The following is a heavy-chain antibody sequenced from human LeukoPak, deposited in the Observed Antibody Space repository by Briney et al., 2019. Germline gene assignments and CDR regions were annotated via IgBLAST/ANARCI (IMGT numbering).Heavy chain of an antibody. J-gene: IGHJ6*02. CDR3: ARDGYSSGFYGMDV. Sequence: GGSLRLSCAASGFTFSSSAMHWVRQAPGKGLEWVALISYDASNKYYADSVKGRFTISRDNSKNTLYLQMNSLRVEDTAVYYCARDGYSSGFYGMDVWGQGTTVTVSS. CDR1: GFTFSSSA. D-gene: IGHD6-19*01. CDR2: ISYDASNK. V-gene: IGHV3-30*04.